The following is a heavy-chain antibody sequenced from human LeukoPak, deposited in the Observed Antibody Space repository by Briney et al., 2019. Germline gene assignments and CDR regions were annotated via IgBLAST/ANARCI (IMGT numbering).Heavy chain of an antibody. V-gene: IGHV1-69*06. CDR1: GGTFSSYA. CDR3: ATELKGYDFWSGYFDY. D-gene: IGHD3-3*01. J-gene: IGHJ4*02. CDR2: IIPIFGTA. Sequence: GASVKVSCKASGGTFSSYAISWVRQAPGQGLEWMGGIIPIFGTANYAQKFQGRVTITADKSTSTAYMELSSLRSEDTAVYYCATELKGYDFWSGYFDYWGQGTLVTVSS.